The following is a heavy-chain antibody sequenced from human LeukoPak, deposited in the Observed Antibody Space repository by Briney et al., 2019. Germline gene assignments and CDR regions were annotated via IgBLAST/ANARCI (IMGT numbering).Heavy chain of an antibody. CDR2: ISTSGST. CDR3: ARQGRAVAAYWYFDL. D-gene: IGHD6-19*01. CDR1: GGSTSRYY. Sequence: SETLSLTCTVSGGSTSRYYWSWIRQPAGKGLEWIGRISTSGSTNYNPSLRSRVTMSVDTFKNQLSLKLSSVTAADTAVYYCARQGRAVAAYWYFDLWGRGTLVTVSS. J-gene: IGHJ2*01. V-gene: IGHV4-4*07.